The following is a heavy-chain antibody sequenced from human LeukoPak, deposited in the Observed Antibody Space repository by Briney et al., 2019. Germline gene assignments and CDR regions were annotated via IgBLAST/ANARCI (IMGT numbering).Heavy chain of an antibody. CDR2: ISSSGSTI. Sequence: TGGSLRLSCAASGFTFSSYEMNWVRQAPGKGLEWVLYISSSGSTIYYADSVKGRFTISRDNAKNSLYLQMNSLRAEDTAVYYCARDYGGNSDAFDIWGQGTMVTVSS. V-gene: IGHV3-48*03. CDR3: ARDYGGNSDAFDI. J-gene: IGHJ3*02. D-gene: IGHD4-23*01. CDR1: GFTFSSYE.